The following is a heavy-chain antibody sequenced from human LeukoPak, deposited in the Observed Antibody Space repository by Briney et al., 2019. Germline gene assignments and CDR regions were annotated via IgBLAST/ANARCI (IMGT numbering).Heavy chain of an antibody. D-gene: IGHD6-19*01. CDR1: GFTFSSYW. CDR2: INSDGSST. Sequence: GGSLRLSCAASGFTFSSYWMHWVRHAPGKGLVWVSRINSDGSSTSYADSVKGRFTISRDNAKNTLYLQMNSLRAEDTAVYYCARDRAAVAGLDYWGQGTLVTVSS. CDR3: ARDRAAVAGLDY. J-gene: IGHJ4*02. V-gene: IGHV3-74*01.